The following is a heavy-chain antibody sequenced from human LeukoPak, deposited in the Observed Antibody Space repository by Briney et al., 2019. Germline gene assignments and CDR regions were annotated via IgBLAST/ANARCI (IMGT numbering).Heavy chain of an antibody. J-gene: IGHJ6*03. Sequence: GGSLRLSCAASGFTFSSYSMNWVRQAPGKGLEWVSSISSSSSYIYYADSVKGRFTISRDNAKNSLYLQMNSLRAEDTAVYHCARDRSHDYSNYAVYYYYYMDVWGKGTTVTVSS. D-gene: IGHD4-11*01. CDR2: ISSSSSYI. CDR3: ARDRSHDYSNYAVYYYYYMDV. CDR1: GFTFSSYS. V-gene: IGHV3-21*01.